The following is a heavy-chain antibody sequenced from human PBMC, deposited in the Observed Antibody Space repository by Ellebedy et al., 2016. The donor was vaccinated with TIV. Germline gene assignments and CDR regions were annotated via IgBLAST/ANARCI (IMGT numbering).Heavy chain of an antibody. CDR1: GYTFTSYG. CDR3: ARDITMDY. D-gene: IGHD3-10*01. J-gene: IGHJ4*02. V-gene: IGHV1-2*02. Sequence: ASVKVSXXASGYTFTSYGISWVRQAPGQGLEWMGWINPNSGGTNYAQKFQGRVTMTRDTSISTAYMELRSLRSDDTAVYYCARDITMDYWGQGTLVTVSS. CDR2: INPNSGGT.